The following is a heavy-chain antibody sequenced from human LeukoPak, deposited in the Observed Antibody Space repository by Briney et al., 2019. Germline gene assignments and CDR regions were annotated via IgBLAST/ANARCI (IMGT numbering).Heavy chain of an antibody. CDR1: GGSISSSSYF. CDR3: AKGYGWEASYYYYYMDV. D-gene: IGHD1-26*01. CDR2: ISHSGST. Sequence: SETLSLICTVFGGSISSSSYFWGWIRQPAGKGLEWIGSISHSGSTYYDPSLKSRITISVDTSKNQFSLKVRSVTAADTAVYYCAKGYGWEASYYYYYMDVWGKGTTVTISS. V-gene: IGHV4-39*01. J-gene: IGHJ6*03.